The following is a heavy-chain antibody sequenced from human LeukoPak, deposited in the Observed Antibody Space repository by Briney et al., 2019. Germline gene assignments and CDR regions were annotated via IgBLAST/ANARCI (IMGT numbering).Heavy chain of an antibody. CDR3: ARGIAAASERALDI. D-gene: IGHD6-13*01. V-gene: IGHV4-4*07. Sequence: SETLSLTCNVSGGSISSYYWSWIRQPAGKGLEWIGRIYGSGSTNYNPSLKSRVTMSVDTSKNQFSLKLTSVTAADTAVYYCARGIAAASERALDIWGQGTTVTVSS. CDR1: GGSISSYY. CDR2: IYGSGST. J-gene: IGHJ3*02.